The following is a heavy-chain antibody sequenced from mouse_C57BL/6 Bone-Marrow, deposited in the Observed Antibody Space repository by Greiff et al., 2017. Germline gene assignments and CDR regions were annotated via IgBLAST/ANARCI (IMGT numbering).Heavy chain of an antibody. D-gene: IGHD2-4*01. V-gene: IGHV1-64*01. J-gene: IGHJ4*01. CDR1: GYTFTNYW. CDR3: ARSYDYDDYTMDY. Sequence: QVQLKQSGAELVKPGASVKLSCKVSGYTFTNYWMHWVKQRPGQGLEWIGMMHPNGGSPDYNEKFKSEATLSVDKSSRTAYMELSSLTSEDSAVYYCARSYDYDDYTMDYWGQGTSVTVSS. CDR2: MHPNGGSP.